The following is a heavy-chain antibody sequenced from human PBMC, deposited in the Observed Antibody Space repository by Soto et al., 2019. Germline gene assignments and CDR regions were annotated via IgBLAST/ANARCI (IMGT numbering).Heavy chain of an antibody. Sequence: EGQLVEVGGGLVKPGGSLRLSCAASGFSFSIYSYNWVRQAPGKGLEWLSYISPAGSIIYYADSLKGRFTISRDSASDSVYLQMNRLRAEDRAVYYCVKARGGSGAFGIWCSGTMVTVSS. CDR3: VKARGGSGAFGI. J-gene: IGHJ3*02. D-gene: IGHD3-10*01. CDR2: ISPAGSII. CDR1: GFSFSIYS. V-gene: IGHV3-48*01.